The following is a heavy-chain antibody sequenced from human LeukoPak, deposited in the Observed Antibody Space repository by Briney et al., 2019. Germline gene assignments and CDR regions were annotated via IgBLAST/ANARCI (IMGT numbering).Heavy chain of an antibody. Sequence: HTGGSLRLSCAASGFTFSSYAMSWVRQAPGKGLEWVSAISGSGGSTYYADSVKGRFTISRDNSKNTLYLQMNSLRAEDTAVYYCAKVSSLGVRGVKFPLDYWGQGTLVTVSS. J-gene: IGHJ4*02. D-gene: IGHD3-10*01. CDR2: ISGSGGST. V-gene: IGHV3-23*01. CDR1: GFTFSSYA. CDR3: AKVSSLGVRGVKFPLDY.